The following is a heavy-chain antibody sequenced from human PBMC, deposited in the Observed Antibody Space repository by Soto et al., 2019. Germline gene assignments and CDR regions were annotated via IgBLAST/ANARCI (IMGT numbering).Heavy chain of an antibody. J-gene: IGHJ4*02. CDR1: GFAFSSNN. D-gene: IGHD3-9*01. Sequence: QVQLVESGGGVVQTGESLRLSCAASGFAFSSNNMHWVRQAPGKGLEWVAFILYDGEKKYYADSVKGRFTISRDNSKNTLLLQVDSLRREDTAVYYCAKDRDWSFDSWGQGTLVTVTS. V-gene: IGHV3-30*18. CDR2: ILYDGEKK. CDR3: AKDRDWSFDS.